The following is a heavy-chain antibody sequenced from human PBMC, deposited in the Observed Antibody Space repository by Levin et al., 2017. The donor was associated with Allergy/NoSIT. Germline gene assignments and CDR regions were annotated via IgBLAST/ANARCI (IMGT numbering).Heavy chain of an antibody. J-gene: IGHJ4*02. CDR3: ARGSESGGGKFDY. D-gene: IGHD2-15*01. CDR1: GGSISSGGYY. Sequence: SQTLSLTCTVSGGSISSGGYYWSWIRQHPGKGLEWIGYIYYSGSTYYNPSLKSRVTISVDTSKNQFSLKLSSVTAADTAVYYCARGSESGGGKFDYWGQGTLVTVSS. V-gene: IGHV4-31*03. CDR2: IYYSGST.